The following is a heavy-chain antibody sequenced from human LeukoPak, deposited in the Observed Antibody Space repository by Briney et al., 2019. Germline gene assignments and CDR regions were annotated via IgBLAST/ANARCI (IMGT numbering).Heavy chain of an antibody. J-gene: IGHJ3*02. V-gene: IGHV3-23*01. CDR1: GFTFRSFV. CDR3: ARVKTTGTTVVDAFDI. CDR2: ISSSGDST. Sequence: QSGGPLRLSCAASGFTFRSFVMSWVRQAPGKGLEWVSGISSSGDSTYYSDSVKGRFTISKDNSKNTLYPQMNSLRAEDTAVYYCARVKTTGTTVVDAFDIWGQGTMVTVSS. D-gene: IGHD1-7*01.